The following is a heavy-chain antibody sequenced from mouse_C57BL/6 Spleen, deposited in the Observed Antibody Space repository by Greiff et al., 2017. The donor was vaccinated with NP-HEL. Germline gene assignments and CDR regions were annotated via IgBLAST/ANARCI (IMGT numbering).Heavy chain of an antibody. CDR2: ISYDGSN. CDR3: AKVITTVVAPGYFDV. V-gene: IGHV3-6*01. Sequence: EVQLQESGPGLVKPSQSLSLTCSVTGYSITSGYYWNWIRQFPGNKLEWMGYISYDGSNNYNPSLQNRISITRDTSKNQFFLKLNSVTTEDTATYYFAKVITTVVAPGYFDVWGTGTTVTVSS. CDR1: GYSITSGYY. J-gene: IGHJ1*03. D-gene: IGHD1-1*01.